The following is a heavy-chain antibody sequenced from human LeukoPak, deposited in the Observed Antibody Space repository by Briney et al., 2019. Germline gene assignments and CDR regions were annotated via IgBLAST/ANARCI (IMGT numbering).Heavy chain of an antibody. CDR2: ISGSGGST. CDR1: GFTFSGYA. J-gene: IGHJ4*02. Sequence: GGSLRLSCAASGFTFSGYAMSWVRQAPGKGLEWVSAISGSGGSTYYADSVKGRFTISRDNAKNSLYLQMNSLRAEDTAVYYCARDGGITTFDYWGQGTLVTVSS. D-gene: IGHD1-26*01. CDR3: ARDGGITTFDY. V-gene: IGHV3-23*01.